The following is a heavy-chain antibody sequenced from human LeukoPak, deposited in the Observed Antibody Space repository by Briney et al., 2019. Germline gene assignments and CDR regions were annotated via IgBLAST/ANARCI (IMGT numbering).Heavy chain of an antibody. CDR1: GGTLSSYA. D-gene: IGHD4-11*01. CDR2: IIPIFGTA. V-gene: IGHV1-69*05. Sequence: SVKVSCKASGGTLSSYAISWVRQAPGQGLEWMGGIIPIFGTANYAQKFQGRVTITTDESTSTAYMELSSLRSEDTAVYYCARSGSNYYYYYMDVWGKGTTVTVSS. J-gene: IGHJ6*03. CDR3: ARSGSNYYYYYMDV.